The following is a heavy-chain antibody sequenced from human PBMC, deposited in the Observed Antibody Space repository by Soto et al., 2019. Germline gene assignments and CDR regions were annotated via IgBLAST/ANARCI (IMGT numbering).Heavy chain of an antibody. Sequence: SVKVSFKASGGTFSSYAISWVRQAPGQGLEWMGGIIPIFGTANYAQKFQGRVTITADESTSTAYMELSSLRSEDTAVYYCARDPPHIVGANNWFEPWGQGTLVTVSS. CDR3: ARDPPHIVGANNWFEP. D-gene: IGHD2-15*01. V-gene: IGHV1-69*13. J-gene: IGHJ5*02. CDR1: GGTFSSYA. CDR2: IIPIFGTA.